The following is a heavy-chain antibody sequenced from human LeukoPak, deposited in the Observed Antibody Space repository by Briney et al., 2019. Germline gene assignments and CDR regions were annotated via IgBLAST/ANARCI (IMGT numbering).Heavy chain of an antibody. Sequence: SETLSLTCSVSGGSISGDGYHWGWIRRPPGKGLEWIGSIHYSGSTCYKTSLKSRVTIDVDTSKNQFSLRLSSVTAADTAVYYCARQDVAVAGTRDYWGQGTLVTVSS. J-gene: IGHJ4*02. CDR2: IHYSGST. CDR3: ARQDVAVAGTRDY. CDR1: GGSISGDGYH. D-gene: IGHD6-19*01. V-gene: IGHV4-39*01.